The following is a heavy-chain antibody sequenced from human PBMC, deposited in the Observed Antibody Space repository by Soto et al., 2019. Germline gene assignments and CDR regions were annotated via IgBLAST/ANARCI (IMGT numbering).Heavy chain of an antibody. CDR2: IYYSGST. Sequence: SETLSLTCTVSGGSISSGGYYWSWIRQHPGKGLEWIGYIYYSGSTYYNPSLKSRVTISVDTSKNQFSLKLSSVTAADTAVYYCARGVGDIAQLGLAFDYWGQGTLVTVSS. CDR1: GGSISSGGYY. J-gene: IGHJ4*02. V-gene: IGHV4-31*03. CDR3: ARGVGDIAQLGLAFDY. D-gene: IGHD3-16*02.